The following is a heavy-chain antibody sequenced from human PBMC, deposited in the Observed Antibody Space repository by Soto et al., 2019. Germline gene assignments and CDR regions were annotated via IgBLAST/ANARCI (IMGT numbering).Heavy chain of an antibody. CDR1: GGSISNFY. CDR2: ISYSGNT. V-gene: IGHV4-59*12. CDR3: SRSLNA. J-gene: IGHJ5*02. Sequence: PSETLSLTCTVSGGSISNFYWSWIRQPPGKGLEWIGYISYSGNTNYNPSLKSRVSISVDTSKNQLSLNLTSVTAEDSALYYCSRSLNAWGQGTLVTVSS.